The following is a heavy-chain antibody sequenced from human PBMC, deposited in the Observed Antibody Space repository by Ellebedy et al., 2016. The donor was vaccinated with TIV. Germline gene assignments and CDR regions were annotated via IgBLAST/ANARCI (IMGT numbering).Heavy chain of an antibody. CDR1: GGSISSYY. V-gene: IGHV4-59*01. CDR2: ISYSGST. CDR3: ARERSDSYGAIDY. D-gene: IGHD5-18*01. J-gene: IGHJ4*02. Sequence: MPSETLSLTCTVSGGSISSYYWSWIRQPPGKGLEWIGYISYSGSTNYNPSLKSQVTISVDTSKNQFSLKLSSVTAADTAVYYCARERSDSYGAIDYWGQGTLVTVSS.